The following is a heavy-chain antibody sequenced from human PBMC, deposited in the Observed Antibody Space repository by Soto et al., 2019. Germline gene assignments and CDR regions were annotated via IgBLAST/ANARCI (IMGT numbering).Heavy chain of an antibody. CDR1: GGSISSGGYY. CDR3: ARLYYDFWSGYYGQGNWFDP. D-gene: IGHD3-3*01. CDR2: IYYSGST. V-gene: IGHV4-31*03. J-gene: IGHJ5*02. Sequence: QVQLQESGPGLVKPSQTLSPTCTVSGGSISSGGYYWSWIRQHPGKGLEWIGYIYYSGSTYYNPSLKSRVTISVDTSKNQFSLKLSSVTAADTAVYYCARLYYDFWSGYYGQGNWFDPWGQGTLVTVSS.